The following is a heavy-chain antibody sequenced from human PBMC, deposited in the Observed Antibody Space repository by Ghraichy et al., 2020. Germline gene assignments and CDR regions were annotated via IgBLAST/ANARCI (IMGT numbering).Heavy chain of an antibody. V-gene: IGHV3-23*01. CDR1: GFTFSSYA. J-gene: IGHJ4*02. D-gene: IGHD2-15*01. Sequence: GESLNISCAASGFTFSSYAMSWVRQAPGKGLEWVSAISGSGGSTYYADSVKGRFTISRDNAKNSLYLQMNSLRAEDTAVYYCARDVGYCADCWGQGTLVTVSS. CDR2: ISGSGGST. CDR3: ARDVGYCADC.